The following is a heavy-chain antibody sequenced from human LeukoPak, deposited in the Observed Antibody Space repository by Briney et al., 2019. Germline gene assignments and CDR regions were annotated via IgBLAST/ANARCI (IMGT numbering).Heavy chain of an antibody. CDR1: GYTFTGYY. CDR3: AREEEWELPGKDYYYYYMVV. V-gene: IGHV1-2*02. Sequence: ASVKVSCKASGYTFTGYYMHWVRQAPGQGLEWMGWINPNSGGTNYAQKFQGRVTMTRDTSISTAYMELSRLRSDDTAVYYCAREEEWELPGKDYYYYYMVVWGKGTTVTVSS. CDR2: INPNSGGT. D-gene: IGHD1-26*01. J-gene: IGHJ6*03.